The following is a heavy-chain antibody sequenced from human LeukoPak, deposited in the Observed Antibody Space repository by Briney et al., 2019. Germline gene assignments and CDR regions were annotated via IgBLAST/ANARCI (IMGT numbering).Heavy chain of an antibody. J-gene: IGHJ6*03. V-gene: IGHV1-69*05. CDR2: IIPIFGTA. D-gene: IGHD1-26*01. CDR3: AREGSSGSYYSYYYYMDV. Sequence: SVKVSCKASGGTFSSYAISWVRQAPGQGLEWMGRIIPIFGTANYVQRFQGRVTITTDESRWTAYMELSSLRSEVTAVYYCAREGSSGSYYSYYYYMDVWGKGTTVTVSS. CDR1: GGTFSSYA.